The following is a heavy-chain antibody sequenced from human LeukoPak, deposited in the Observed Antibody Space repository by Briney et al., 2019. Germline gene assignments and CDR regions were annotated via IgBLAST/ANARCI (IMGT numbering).Heavy chain of an antibody. CDR1: GFSFSSFA. CDR3: ARDRGPTIAVPYYFDF. J-gene: IGHJ4*02. CDR2: ISSDGGNI. Sequence: GGSLRLSCAASGFSFSSFAFHWVRQAPGKGLEGVAVISSDGGNIYYADSVTGRTLISRDNSKNTLYLLFYSLKPEHTAVYYCARDRGPTIAVPYYFDFWGQGTVVTVSS. D-gene: IGHD6-19*01. V-gene: IGHV3-30*04.